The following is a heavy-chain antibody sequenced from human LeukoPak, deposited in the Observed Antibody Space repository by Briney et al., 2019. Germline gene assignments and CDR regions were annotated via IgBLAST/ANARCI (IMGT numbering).Heavy chain of an antibody. CDR3: ARVQGSPY. J-gene: IGHJ4*02. CDR1: GFTFSDYT. CDR2: ITGDSTYI. D-gene: IGHD3-16*01. V-gene: IGHV3-21*01. Sequence: GGSLRLSCAASGFTFSDYTLNWVRQPPGEGLEWVSSITGDSTYIYYADSVKGRFTISRDNAKNSLYLHINSLRAEDTAVYYCARVQGSPYWGQGTLVTVSS.